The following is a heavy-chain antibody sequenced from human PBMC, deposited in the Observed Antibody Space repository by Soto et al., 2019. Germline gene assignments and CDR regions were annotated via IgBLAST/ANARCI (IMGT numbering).Heavy chain of an antibody. CDR1: GYTFTSYG. CDR2: ISAYNGNT. Sequence: QVQLVQSGAEVKKPGASVKVSCKASGYTFTSYGISWVRQAPGQGLEWMGWISAYNGNTNYAQKLQGRVTMTTDTSTSTAYMELRSMRSDDTAVYYCASQFLPGELGSWVDPWGQGTLVTVSS. V-gene: IGHV1-18*01. CDR3: ASQFLPGELGSWVDP. J-gene: IGHJ5*02. D-gene: IGHD3-10*01.